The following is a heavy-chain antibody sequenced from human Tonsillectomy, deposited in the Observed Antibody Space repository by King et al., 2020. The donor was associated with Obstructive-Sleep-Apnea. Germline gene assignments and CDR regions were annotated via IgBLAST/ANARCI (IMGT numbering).Heavy chain of an antibody. V-gene: IGHV3-23*04. CDR1: RFVFSSYA. CDR2: ISGSGNKK. D-gene: IGHD3-10*01. CDR3: AKVVEGLGVIAYYFDY. J-gene: IGHJ4*02. Sequence: VQLVESGGGLVQPGESLRLSCAASRFVFSSYAMSWVRQAPGKGLEWVSAISGSGNKKYHADSVEGRFTISRDNSKNTLYLQMNSLRAEDTAGYYCAKVVEGLGVIAYYFDYWGQGTLVTVSS.